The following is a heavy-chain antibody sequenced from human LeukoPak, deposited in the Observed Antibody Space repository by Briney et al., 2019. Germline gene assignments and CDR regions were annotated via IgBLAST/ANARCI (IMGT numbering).Heavy chain of an antibody. Sequence: GGSLRLSCAASGFTFSSYEMNWVRQAPGKGLEWVSYISSSGSTIYYADSLKGRFTLSRDNAKNSLYLQMNSLRAEDTAVYYCARGTGYCLDPWGQGTLVTVSS. CDR2: ISSSGSTI. D-gene: IGHD7-27*01. V-gene: IGHV3-48*03. J-gene: IGHJ5*02. CDR1: GFTFSSYE. CDR3: ARGTGYCLDP.